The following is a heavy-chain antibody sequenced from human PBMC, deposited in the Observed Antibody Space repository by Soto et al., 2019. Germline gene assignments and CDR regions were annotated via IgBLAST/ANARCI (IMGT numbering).Heavy chain of an antibody. V-gene: IGHV3-21*01. D-gene: IGHD6-19*01. Sequence: GGSLRLSCAASGFIFSRYSMNWVRQAPGKGLECVSSISSASSTIYYADSVKGRFTISRDNAKNSLYLQMNSLRAEDTAVYYCAKPMAGTPWGSGFDLWGRGTLVTVSS. CDR3: AKPMAGTPWGSGFDL. J-gene: IGHJ2*01. CDR2: ISSASSTI. CDR1: GFIFSRYS.